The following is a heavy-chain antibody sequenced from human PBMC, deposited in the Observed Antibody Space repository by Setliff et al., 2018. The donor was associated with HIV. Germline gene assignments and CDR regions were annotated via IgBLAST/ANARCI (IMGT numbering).Heavy chain of an antibody. V-gene: IGHV4-59*01. D-gene: IGHD3-22*01. CDR3: ARAPRELAVIDAFDV. J-gene: IGHJ3*01. CDR2: IYYTGTT. Sequence: PSETLSLTCSVSGGSISNFYWSWIRQSPEKGLEWIGYIYYTGTTNYNPSLKSRLTISVDTSKSRFSLRLSSVTAADSGIYYCARAPRELAVIDAFDVWGRGTLVTVSS. CDR1: GGSISNFY.